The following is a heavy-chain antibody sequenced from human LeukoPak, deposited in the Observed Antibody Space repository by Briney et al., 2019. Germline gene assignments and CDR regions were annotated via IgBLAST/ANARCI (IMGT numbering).Heavy chain of an antibody. CDR2: ISGSGGST. V-gene: IGHV3-23*01. Sequence: GGSLRLSCAASGFTFSSYAMSWVRQAPGKGLEWVSAISGSGGSTYYADSVKGRFTISRGNSKNTLYLQMNSLRAEDTAVYYCAKGFNGRAVAGTVDYWGQGTLVTVSS. CDR3: AKGFNGRAVAGTVDY. CDR1: GFTFSSYA. J-gene: IGHJ4*02. D-gene: IGHD6-19*01.